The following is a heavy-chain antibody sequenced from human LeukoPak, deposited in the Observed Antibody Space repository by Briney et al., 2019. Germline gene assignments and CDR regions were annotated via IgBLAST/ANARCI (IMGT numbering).Heavy chain of an antibody. CDR2: ISGGGSTT. D-gene: IGHD5-24*01. V-gene: IGHV3-23*01. CDR1: GFTFSNYA. Sequence: PGGSLRLSCAASGFTFSNYAISWVRQAPGKGLEWVSAISGGGSTTYSADSVKGRFTISRDNSRNTLYLQMNSLRAEDTAVYYCARDLDDYNGLPPFFQHWGQGTLVTVSS. CDR3: ARDLDDYNGLPPFFQH. J-gene: IGHJ1*01.